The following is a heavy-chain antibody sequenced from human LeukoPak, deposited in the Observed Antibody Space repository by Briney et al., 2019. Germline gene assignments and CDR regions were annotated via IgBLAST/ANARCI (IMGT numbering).Heavy chain of an antibody. CDR3: ARVKVWFDP. CDR2: IYTSGST. V-gene: IGHV4-61*02. Sequence: SETLSLTCTVSGGSISSGSYYWSWIRQPAGKGLEWIGRIYTSGSTNYNPSLKSRVTISVDTSKNQFSLNLSSVTAADTAVYYCARVKVWFDPWGQGTLVTVSS. J-gene: IGHJ5*02. CDR1: GGSISSGSYY.